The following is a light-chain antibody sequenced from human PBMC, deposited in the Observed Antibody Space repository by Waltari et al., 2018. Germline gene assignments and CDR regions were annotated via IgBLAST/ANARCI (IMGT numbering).Light chain of an antibody. V-gene: IGLV3-27*01. Sequence: SYELTQPSSVSVSPGQTAKISCSGNILAKKYARWFQQKPGQAPVRIIYKDLERPSGSPGRFSGSSSGTTVTLTVSGAQVEDEADYYCYCAADDNRLFGGGTKLTVL. J-gene: IGLJ2*01. CDR2: KDL. CDR3: YCAADDNRL. CDR1: ILAKKY.